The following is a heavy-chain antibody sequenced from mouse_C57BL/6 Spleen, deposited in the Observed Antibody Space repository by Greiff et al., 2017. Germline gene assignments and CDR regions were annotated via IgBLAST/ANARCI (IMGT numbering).Heavy chain of an antibody. D-gene: IGHD1-1*01. V-gene: IGHV1-72*01. CDR1: GYTFTSYW. J-gene: IGHJ3*01. CDR3: ARSAYGSPFAY. CDR2: IDPNSGGT. Sequence: VQLQQPGAELVKPGASVKLSCKASGYTFTSYWMHWVKQRPGRGLEWIGRIDPNSGGTKYNEKFKSKATLTVDKPSSTAYMQLSSLTSKDSAVYYCARSAYGSPFAYWGQGTLVTVSA.